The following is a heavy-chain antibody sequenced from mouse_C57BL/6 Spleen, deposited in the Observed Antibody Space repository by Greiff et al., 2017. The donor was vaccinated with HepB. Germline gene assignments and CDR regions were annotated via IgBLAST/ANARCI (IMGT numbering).Heavy chain of an antibody. V-gene: IGHV1-64*01. Sequence: VQLQQPGAELVKPGASVKLSCKASGYTFTSYWMHWVKQRPGQGLEWIGMIHPNSGSTNYNEKFKSKATLTVDKSSSTAYMQLSSLTSEDSAVYYCARGGDGYYYFAYWGQGTLVTVSA. CDR1: GYTFTSYW. CDR3: ARGGDGYYYFAY. D-gene: IGHD2-3*01. J-gene: IGHJ3*01. CDR2: IHPNSGST.